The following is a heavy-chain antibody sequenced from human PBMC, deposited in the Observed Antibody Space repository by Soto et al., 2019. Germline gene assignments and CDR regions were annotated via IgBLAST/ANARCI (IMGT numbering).Heavy chain of an antibody. CDR3: ARVGSSIATRPFDY. CDR2: IYYSGST. D-gene: IGHD6-6*01. V-gene: IGHV4-30-4*01. Sequence: SETLSLTCNVSGGSISSGDYYWSWIRQPPGKGLEWIGYIYYSGSTYYNPSLKSRVTISVDTSKNQFSLKLSSETAADTAVYYCARVGSSIATRPFDYWGQGTLVTVS. CDR1: GGSISSGDYY. J-gene: IGHJ4*02.